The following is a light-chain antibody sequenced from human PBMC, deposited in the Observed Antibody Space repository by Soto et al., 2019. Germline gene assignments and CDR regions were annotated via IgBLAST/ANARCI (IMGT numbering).Light chain of an antibody. CDR2: EAS. J-gene: IGKJ1*01. CDR3: QHRSNLPLP. Sequence: VVTQCPPPLPLSTGERATLSCRASQSVSNYLAWYQQKPGQAPRLLIYEASNRASGIPARFSGRGSGTDFTLTISSLEPEDFAVYYCQHRSNLPLPFAEGTKVDIK. CDR1: QSVSNY. V-gene: IGKV3-11*01.